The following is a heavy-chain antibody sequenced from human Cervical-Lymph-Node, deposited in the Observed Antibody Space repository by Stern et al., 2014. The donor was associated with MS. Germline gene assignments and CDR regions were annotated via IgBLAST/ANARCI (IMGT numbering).Heavy chain of an antibody. V-gene: IGHV1-46*01. CDR2: INPSGGTT. J-gene: IGHJ6*02. Sequence: QVQLVQSGAEVKKPGASVTVSCKASGYTFTSYYMHWVRQAPGQGLEWKGIINPSGGTTSHAQKFQGRGTMTRDTSTSTVYMELSSLRSEDTAVYYCAREVAGHRLGMMDVWGQGTTVTVSS. D-gene: IGHD6-19*01. CDR1: GYTFTSYY. CDR3: AREVAGHRLGMMDV.